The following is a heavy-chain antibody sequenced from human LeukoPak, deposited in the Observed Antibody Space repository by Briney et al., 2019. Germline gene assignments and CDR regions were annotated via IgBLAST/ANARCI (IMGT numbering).Heavy chain of an antibody. CDR3: ASFSYGDYMGWFDP. V-gene: IGHV4-34*01. J-gene: IGHJ5*02. D-gene: IGHD4-17*01. CDR1: GGSSSGYY. CDR2: INHSGST. Sequence: PSETLSLTCAVYGGSSSGYYWSWIRQPPGKGLEWIGEINHSGSTNYNPSLKSRVTISVDTSKNQFSLKLSSVTAADTAVYYCASFSYGDYMGWFDPWGQGTLVTVSS.